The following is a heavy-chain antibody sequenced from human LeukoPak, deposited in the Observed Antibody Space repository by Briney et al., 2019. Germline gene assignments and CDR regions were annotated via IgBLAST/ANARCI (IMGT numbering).Heavy chain of an antibody. CDR1: VFTFDDYA. J-gene: IGHJ3*02. D-gene: IGHD1-1*01. CDR3: ARDTGRIWTGASNI. Sequence: PGGSLRLSCAASVFTFDDYAMHWVRQAPGKGLEWVSGISWNSGRIGYADSGKGRFTISIDNAKNSLFLQMHSMSAEDTALYYCARDTGRIWTGASNIWGQGTMVTVSS. V-gene: IGHV3-9*01. CDR2: ISWNSGRI.